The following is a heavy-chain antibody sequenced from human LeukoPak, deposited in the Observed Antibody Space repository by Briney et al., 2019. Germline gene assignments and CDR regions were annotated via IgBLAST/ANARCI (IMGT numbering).Heavy chain of an antibody. D-gene: IGHD6-19*01. V-gene: IGHV3-7*02. J-gene: IGHJ4*02. Sequence: PGGSLRLSCTASGFTFSSYWMSWVRQAPGKGLEWVANIKQDGGEKYYVDSVKGRFTISRDNAKNSLYLQMNSLRAEDTAVYYCASRRPYSSGGHIDYWGQGTLVTVSS. CDR2: IKQDGGEK. CDR1: GFTFSSYW. CDR3: ASRRPYSSGGHIDY.